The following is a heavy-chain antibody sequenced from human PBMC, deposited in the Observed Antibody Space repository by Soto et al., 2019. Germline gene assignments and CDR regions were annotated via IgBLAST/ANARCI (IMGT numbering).Heavy chain of an antibody. CDR2: IYWDDDK. CDR3: AHIPNEYQYAWFDH. D-gene: IGHD6-6*01. Sequence: QITLKESGPTLVKPTQTLTLTCTFSGFSLTTRGVGVGWIRQPPGKALECLALIYWDDDKRYSTSLQSRLSITKDTSKNQLVLTMTNVDPVDTATYYCAHIPNEYQYAWFDHWGQGTLVSVSS. J-gene: IGHJ5*02. CDR1: GFSLTTRGVG. V-gene: IGHV2-5*02.